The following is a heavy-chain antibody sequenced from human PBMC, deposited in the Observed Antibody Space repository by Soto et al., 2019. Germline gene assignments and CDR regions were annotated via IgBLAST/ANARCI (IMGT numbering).Heavy chain of an antibody. CDR2: ISYDGSTK. CDR3: AYGMDV. J-gene: IGHJ6*02. CDR1: GFTLSNYA. Sequence: QVQLVESGGGVVQPGGSLRLSCAASGFTLSNYAMHWVCQAPGKGLEWVAVISYDGSTKYYADSVKGRFTISRDNSKNTLFLQMNSLRAEDTSVYYCAYGMDVWGQGTTVTVSS. V-gene: IGHV3-30-3*01.